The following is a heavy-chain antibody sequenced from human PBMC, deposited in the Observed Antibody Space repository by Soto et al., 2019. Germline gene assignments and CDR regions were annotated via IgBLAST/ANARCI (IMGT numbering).Heavy chain of an antibody. CDR1: GFTFGDYW. J-gene: IGHJ4*02. CDR2: IKKDGSEK. D-gene: IGHD3-3*01. Sequence: EVQLVESGGALVQRGGSLRLSCAASGFTFGDYWMSWVRQAPGKGLEWVAHIKKDGSEKYYVDSVKGRFTDSRDNAEKSLFLQMNSLRAEDMAVYYCEKLGRGYYTGLDFEYWGQGTLVTVSS. V-gene: IGHV3-7*03. CDR3: EKLGRGYYTGLDFEY.